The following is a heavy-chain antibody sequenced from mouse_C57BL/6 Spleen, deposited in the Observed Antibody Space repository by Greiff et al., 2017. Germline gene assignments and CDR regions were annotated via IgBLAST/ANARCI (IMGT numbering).Heavy chain of an antibody. D-gene: IGHD1-1*01. J-gene: IGHJ2*01. CDR3: ARQGSSHYFDY. CDR2: ISGGGGNT. V-gene: IGHV5-9*01. CDR1: GFTFSSYT. Sequence: EVKLMESGGGLVKPGGSLKLSCAASGFTFSSYTMSWVRQTPEKRLEWVATISGGGGNTYYPDSVKGRFTISRDNAKNTLYLQMSSLRSEDTALYYCARQGSSHYFDYWGQGTTLTVSS.